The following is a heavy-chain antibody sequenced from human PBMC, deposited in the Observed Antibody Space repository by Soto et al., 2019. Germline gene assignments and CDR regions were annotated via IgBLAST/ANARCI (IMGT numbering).Heavy chain of an antibody. CDR2: INPNSGGT. CDR1: GYTFTGYY. D-gene: IGHD2-15*01. V-gene: IGHV1-2*04. J-gene: IGHJ6*02. Sequence: GASVKVSCKASGYTFTGYYMHWVRQAPGQGLEWMGWINPNSGGTNYAQKFQGWVTMTRNTSISTAYMELSRLTSDDTAVYYCARAIGYCSGGSCPHTYYYMEVWGQGTTVTVSS. CDR3: ARAIGYCSGGSCPHTYYYMEV.